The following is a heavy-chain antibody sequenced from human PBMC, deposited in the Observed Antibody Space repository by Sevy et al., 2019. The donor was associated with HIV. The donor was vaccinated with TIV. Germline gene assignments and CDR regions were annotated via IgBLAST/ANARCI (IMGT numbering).Heavy chain of an antibody. D-gene: IGHD4-17*01. CDR1: GLTPSTYG. CDR3: ARDPRIYGDYLLAYFDY. Sequence: GGSLRLSCAASGLTPSTYGIHWVRQAPGKGLEWVDVIGYDGNNKFYADSVKGRFTISRDDSKNTVFLQMDSLRAEDTAVYYCARDPRIYGDYLLAYFDYWGQGTLVTVSS. CDR2: IGYDGNNK. V-gene: IGHV3-33*01. J-gene: IGHJ4*02.